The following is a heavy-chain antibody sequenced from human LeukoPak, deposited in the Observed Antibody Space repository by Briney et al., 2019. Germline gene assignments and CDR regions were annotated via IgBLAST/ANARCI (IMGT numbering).Heavy chain of an antibody. D-gene: IGHD4-17*01. CDR3: ARDDGYGDSYYFDY. Sequence: PSETLSLTCAVYGGSFSGYYWSWIRQPPGKGLEWIGYIYYSGSTNYNPSLKSRVTISVDTSKNQFSLKLSSVTAADTAVYYCARDDGYGDSYYFDYWGQGTLVTVSS. V-gene: IGHV4-59*01. CDR1: GGSFSGYY. J-gene: IGHJ4*02. CDR2: IYYSGST.